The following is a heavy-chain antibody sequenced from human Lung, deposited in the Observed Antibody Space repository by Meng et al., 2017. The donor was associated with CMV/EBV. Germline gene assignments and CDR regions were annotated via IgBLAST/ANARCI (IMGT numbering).Heavy chain of an antibody. CDR1: GGSVSSGSYY. D-gene: IGHD6-13*01. V-gene: IGHV4-61*01. J-gene: IGHJ4*02. CDR2: IYYSGST. CDR3: AMGQQLVPGY. Sequence: SXTXSLXCTVSGGSVSSGSYYWSWIRQPPGKGLEWIGYIYYSGSTNYNPSLKSRVTISVDTSKNQFSLKLSSVTAADTAVYYCAMGQQLVPGYLGQGTLVTVSS.